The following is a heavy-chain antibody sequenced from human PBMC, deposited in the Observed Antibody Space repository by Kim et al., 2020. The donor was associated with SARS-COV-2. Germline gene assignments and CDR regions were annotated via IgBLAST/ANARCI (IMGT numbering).Heavy chain of an antibody. Sequence: GGSLRLSCAASGFTVSSNYMSWVRQAPGKGLEWVSVIYSGGSTYYADSVKGRFTISRDNSKNTLYLQMNSLRAEDTAVYYCARDGDGPRDFDWGQGTLVTVSS. CDR3: ARDGDGPRDFD. CDR2: IYSGGST. D-gene: IGHD7-27*01. V-gene: IGHV3-53*01. CDR1: GFTVSSNY. J-gene: IGHJ4*02.